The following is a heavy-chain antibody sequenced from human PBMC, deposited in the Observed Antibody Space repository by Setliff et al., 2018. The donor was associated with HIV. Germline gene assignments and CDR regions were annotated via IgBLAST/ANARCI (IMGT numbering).Heavy chain of an antibody. Sequence: SDTLSLTCTVSGGSISSGNNYWSWIRQPPGKGLEWIAYIYYSGNTYYNPSLKSRATISVDTSKNQFSLKLNSVTVADTAVYYCARDPAVASREVAFDIWGQGTMVTVSS. CDR2: IYYSGNT. V-gene: IGHV4-30-4*02. D-gene: IGHD2-21*01. CDR1: GGSISSGNNY. J-gene: IGHJ3*02. CDR3: ARDPAVASREVAFDI.